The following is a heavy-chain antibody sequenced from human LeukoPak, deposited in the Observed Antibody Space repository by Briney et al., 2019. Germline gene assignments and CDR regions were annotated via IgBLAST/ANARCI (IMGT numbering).Heavy chain of an antibody. CDR3: ARQGSDFDY. J-gene: IGHJ4*02. V-gene: IGHV4-38-2*01. CDR2: IYHSGST. Sequence: SETLSLTCAVSGYSISSGYYWGWIRQPPGKGLEWIGSIYHSGSTYYNPSLKSRVTISVDTSKNQFSLKLSSVTAADTAVYYCARQGSDFDYWGQGTLVTVSS. CDR1: GYSISSGYY.